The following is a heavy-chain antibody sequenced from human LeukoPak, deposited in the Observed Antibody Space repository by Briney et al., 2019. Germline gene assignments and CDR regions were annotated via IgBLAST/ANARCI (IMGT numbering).Heavy chain of an antibody. CDR1: GGSFSGYY. CDR2: INHSGST. Sequence: SETLSLTCAVYGGSFSGYYWSWIRQPPGKGLKWIGEINHSGSTNYNPSLKSRVTISVDTSKNQFSLKLSSVTAADTAVYYCASGPQVSYSYGDTSDYWGQGTLVTVSS. CDR3: ASGPQVSYSYGDTSDY. J-gene: IGHJ4*02. D-gene: IGHD5-18*01. V-gene: IGHV4-34*01.